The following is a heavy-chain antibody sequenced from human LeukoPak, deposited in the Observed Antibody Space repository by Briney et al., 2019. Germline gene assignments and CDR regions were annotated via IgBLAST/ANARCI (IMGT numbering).Heavy chain of an antibody. D-gene: IGHD3-22*01. CDR3: VLDSSGYYEGPYYFDY. V-gene: IGHV4-4*02. Sequence: SETLSLTCAVSGGSITSDNWWTWVRQPPGKGLEWIGAIYHSGSTDYNPSLKSRVTISVDKSKNQFSLKLSSVTAADTAVFYCVLDSSGYYEGPYYFDYWGQGTLVTVSS. J-gene: IGHJ4*02. CDR1: GGSITSDNW. CDR2: IYHSGST.